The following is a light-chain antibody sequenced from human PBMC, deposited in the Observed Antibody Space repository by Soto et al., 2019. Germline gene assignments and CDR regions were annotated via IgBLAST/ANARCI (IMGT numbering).Light chain of an antibody. Sequence: EIVLTQSPATLSLSPGERATLSCRASQSVSSYLAWYQQKPGQAPRLLIYDASNRATGIPARFSGSGSGTDCTLTISSLETEDFAVYDCQQRSNWPLTFGPGTKVDIK. CDR3: QQRSNWPLT. CDR1: QSVSSY. J-gene: IGKJ3*01. V-gene: IGKV3-11*01. CDR2: DAS.